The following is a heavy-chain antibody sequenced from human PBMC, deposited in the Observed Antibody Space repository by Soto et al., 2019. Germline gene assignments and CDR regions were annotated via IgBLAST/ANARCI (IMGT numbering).Heavy chain of an antibody. CDR1: GFTFRSYA. V-gene: IGHV3-23*01. Sequence: PGGSLRLSCAASGFTFRSYAMSWVRQAPGKGLEWVSAISGSGGSTYYADSVKGRFTISRDNSKNTLYLQMNSLRAEDTAVYYCAKGIVYYYDSSGYFAYWGQGTLDTVSS. CDR3: AKGIVYYYDSSGYFAY. D-gene: IGHD3-22*01. J-gene: IGHJ4*02. CDR2: ISGSGGST.